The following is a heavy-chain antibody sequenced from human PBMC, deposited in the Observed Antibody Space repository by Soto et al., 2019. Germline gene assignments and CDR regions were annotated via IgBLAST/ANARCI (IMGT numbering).Heavy chain of an antibody. V-gene: IGHV2-70*01. CDR1: GFSLSTSGMC. CDR3: ARMLAVAGTVDY. D-gene: IGHD6-19*01. J-gene: IGHJ4*02. Sequence: SGPTLVNPIQTLTLTCTFSGFSLSTSGMCVSWIRQPPGKALEWLAPIDWDDDKYYSTSLKTRLTISKDTSKNQVVLTMTNMDPVDTATYYCARMLAVAGTVDYWGQGTLVTVSS. CDR2: IDWDDDK.